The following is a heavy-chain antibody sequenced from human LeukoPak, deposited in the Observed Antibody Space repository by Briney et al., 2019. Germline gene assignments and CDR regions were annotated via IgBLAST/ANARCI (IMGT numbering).Heavy chain of an antibody. D-gene: IGHD3-9*01. J-gene: IGHJ4*02. CDR1: GGSISSSKW. CDR3: ARTFDILTGGYFDY. V-gene: IGHV4-4*02. Sequence: PSETLSLTCVVSGGSISSSKWWNWVRQPPGKGLEWIGEIYHSGSTNYNPSLKSRVTISVDKSKNQLSLRLSSVTAADTAVYYCARTFDILTGGYFDYWGQGTLVTVSS. CDR2: IYHSGST.